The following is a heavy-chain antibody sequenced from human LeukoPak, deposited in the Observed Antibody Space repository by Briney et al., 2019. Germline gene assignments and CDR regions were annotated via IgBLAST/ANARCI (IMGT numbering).Heavy chain of an antibody. Sequence: SETLSLTCTVSGGSISMYYWGWIRQPAGKGLEWVGRIYTSGSTNYNPSLKSRVTMSVATSKNQFSLKLSSVTAADTAVYYCASGPTRSGEPFDYWGQGTLVTVSS. CDR2: IYTSGST. D-gene: IGHD3-16*01. CDR3: ASGPTRSGEPFDY. CDR1: GGSISMYY. V-gene: IGHV4-4*07. J-gene: IGHJ4*02.